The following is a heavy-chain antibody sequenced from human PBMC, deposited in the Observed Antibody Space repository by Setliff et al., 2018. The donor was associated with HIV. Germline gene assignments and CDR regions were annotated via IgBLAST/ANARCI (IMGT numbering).Heavy chain of an antibody. CDR3: ARHRDPPGTSWIYYYYYMDL. D-gene: IGHD6-13*01. Sequence: SETLSLTCTVSGGSISSGSYYWSWIRQPAGKGLEWIGHIYTSGSTNHNPSLKSRVTISVDTSKNQFSLKLSSVTAADTGVYYCARHRDPPGTSWIYYYYYMDLWGEGTTVTVSS. CDR1: GGSISSGSYY. V-gene: IGHV4-61*09. J-gene: IGHJ6*03. CDR2: IYTSGST.